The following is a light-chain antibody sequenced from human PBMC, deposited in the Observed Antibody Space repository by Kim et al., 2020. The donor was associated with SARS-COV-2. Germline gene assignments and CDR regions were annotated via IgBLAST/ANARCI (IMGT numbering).Light chain of an antibody. V-gene: IGLV3-25*03. CDR2: KDS. CDR3: QSADSSGAYKV. J-gene: IGLJ3*02. CDR1: TLPKQY. Sequence: SPGQTVRSTCSGETLPKQYAYGYQQKPGQAPVLVIYKDSERPSGSPERFSCSSSGTTVTLSSTVVQAEDEAVFYCQSADSSGAYKVFGGGTRLTVL.